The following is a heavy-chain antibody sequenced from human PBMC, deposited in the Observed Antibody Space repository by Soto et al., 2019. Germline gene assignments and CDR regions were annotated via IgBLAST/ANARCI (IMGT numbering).Heavy chain of an antibody. CDR3: ARSAYDSSGYYYEDLSWFDP. CDR2: ISSSSSYT. Sequence: QVQLVESGGGLVKPGGSLRLSCAASGFTFSDYSMSWIRQAPGKGLEWVSYISSSSSYTNYADSVKGRFTISRDNAKNSLYLQMNSLRAEDTAVYYCARSAYDSSGYYYEDLSWFDPWGQGTLVTVSS. CDR1: GFTFSDYS. D-gene: IGHD3-22*01. J-gene: IGHJ5*02. V-gene: IGHV3-11*06.